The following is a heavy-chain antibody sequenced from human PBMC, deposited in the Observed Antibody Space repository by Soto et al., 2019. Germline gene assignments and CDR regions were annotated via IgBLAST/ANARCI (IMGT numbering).Heavy chain of an antibody. CDR1: GFTFSSSG. CDR3: ANHGGFDF. V-gene: IGHV3-23*01. Sequence: EGQLLQSGGGLVQPGESLRVSCAASGFTFSSSGMSWVRQAPGKGLEWVSSISVRGDYRYYAVSVKGRFTISRDNSKNTLYLQMNSLTAEDTAVYYCANHGGFDFWGQGTMVAVSS. J-gene: IGHJ3*01. D-gene: IGHD4-17*01. CDR2: ISVRGDYR.